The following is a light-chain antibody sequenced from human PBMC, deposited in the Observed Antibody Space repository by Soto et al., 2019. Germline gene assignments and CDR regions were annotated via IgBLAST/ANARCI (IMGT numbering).Light chain of an antibody. CDR3: CSYADGSIYF. CDR1: SRDVGAYDY. Sequence: QSALTHPASVSGSPGQSITISCTGTSRDVGAYDYVSWYLQYPDKAPQLLIFYVDDRPSGVSSRFSGSKSGNTASLTISGLQAEDEGDYYCCSYADGSIYFFGTGTKLTVL. CDR2: YVD. J-gene: IGLJ1*01. V-gene: IGLV2-14*03.